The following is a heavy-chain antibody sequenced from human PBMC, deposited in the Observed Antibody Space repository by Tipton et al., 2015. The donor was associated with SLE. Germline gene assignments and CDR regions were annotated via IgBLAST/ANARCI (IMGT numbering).Heavy chain of an antibody. V-gene: IGHV3-21*01. J-gene: IGHJ3*01. CDR2: ISSSSSYI. Sequence: SLRLSCAASGFTFSSYSMNWVRQAPGKGLEWVSSISSSSSYIYYADSVKGRFTISRDNAKNSLYLQMNSLRAEDTAVYYCARPGVAYGGYGAWADWGQGTMLTVSS. CDR1: GFTFSSYS. D-gene: IGHD5-12*01. CDR3: ARPGVAYGGYGAWAD.